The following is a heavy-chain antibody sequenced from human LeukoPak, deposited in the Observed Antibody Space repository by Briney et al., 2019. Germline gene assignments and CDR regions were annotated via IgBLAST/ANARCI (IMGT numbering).Heavy chain of an antibody. CDR3: ARQKPDSSGWYGYFDY. CDR1: GGSISSSSYY. J-gene: IGHJ4*02. Sequence: SETLSLTCTVSGGSISSSSYYWGWIRQPPGKGLEWIGSIYYSGSTYYNPSLKSRVTISVDTSKNQFSLKLSSVTAADTAVYYCARQKPDSSGWYGYFDYWGQGTLVTVSS. V-gene: IGHV4-39*01. D-gene: IGHD6-19*01. CDR2: IYYSGST.